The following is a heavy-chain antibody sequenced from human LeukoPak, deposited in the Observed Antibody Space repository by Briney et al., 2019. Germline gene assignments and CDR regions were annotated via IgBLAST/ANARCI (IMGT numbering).Heavy chain of an antibody. Sequence: GESLKISCKGSGYSFVNYWIGWVRPMPGKGLEWIGILFLCDSETRYSPSFQGQLTIPVDKSITTAFLQWSSLEGSEPAIEYCASATGDDCYFDYWGQRTLVTVSS. V-gene: IGHV5-51*01. CDR2: LFLCDSET. J-gene: IGHJ4*02. CDR3: ASATGDDCYFDY. CDR1: GYSFVNYW. D-gene: IGHD2-21*02.